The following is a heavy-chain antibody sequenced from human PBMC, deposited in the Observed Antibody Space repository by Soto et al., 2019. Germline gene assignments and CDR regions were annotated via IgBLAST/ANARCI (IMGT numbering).Heavy chain of an antibody. Sequence: SETLSLTCTVSGGSISSSSYYWGWIRQPPGKGLEWIGSIYYSGCTYYNPSLKSRLTISVDRSKNQFSLQLTSVTVADTAVYYCATSYGNAWYTYWGQGTQVTVSS. CDR3: ATSYGNAWYTY. CDR2: IYYSGCT. J-gene: IGHJ4*02. CDR1: GGSISSSSYY. D-gene: IGHD6-13*01. V-gene: IGHV4-39*07.